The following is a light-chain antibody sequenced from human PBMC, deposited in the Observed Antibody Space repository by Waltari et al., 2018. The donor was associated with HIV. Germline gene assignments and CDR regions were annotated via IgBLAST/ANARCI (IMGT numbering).Light chain of an antibody. Sequence: DIQMTQSPSTLSASVGDSVIITCRASQSISSWLAWYQQKPGKAPKLLIYKASTLKSGGASRFSGSGAGTEFTLTISSLQPDDFATYYCQQYNSYSRAFGQGTKVEI. CDR2: KAS. V-gene: IGKV1-5*03. CDR1: QSISSW. CDR3: QQYNSYSRA. J-gene: IGKJ1*01.